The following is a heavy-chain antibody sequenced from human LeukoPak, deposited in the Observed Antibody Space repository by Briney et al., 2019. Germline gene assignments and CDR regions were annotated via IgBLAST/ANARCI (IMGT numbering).Heavy chain of an antibody. CDR3: ARSGSQWLAYYFDY. J-gene: IGHJ4*02. CDR1: GYTFSGYY. CDR2: INPKSGGT. Sequence: GASVKVSCKASGYTFSGYYIHWVRQAPGQGLEWMGWINPKSGGTDFARKFRGRVTMTKDTSISTAYMELYSLRSDDTAVYYCARSGSQWLAYYFDYWGQGTLVTVSS. V-gene: IGHV1-2*02. D-gene: IGHD6-19*01.